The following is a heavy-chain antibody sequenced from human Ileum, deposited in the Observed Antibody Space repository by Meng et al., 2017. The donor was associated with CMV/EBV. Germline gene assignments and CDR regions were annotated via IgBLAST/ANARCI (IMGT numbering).Heavy chain of an antibody. D-gene: IGHD1-26*01. V-gene: IGHV1-2*02. CDR1: GYTFIDHL. CDR2: INPYNGDT. J-gene: IGHJ5*02. CDR3: GRGVGSIDPRFDP. Sequence: CKGSGYTFIDHLMHWVRQAPGQGLEWMGWINPYNGDTSYPEKFQGRVTMTRDKSITTVYMDLYRLTSDDTAFYYCGRGVGSIDPRFDPWGQGTLVTVSS.